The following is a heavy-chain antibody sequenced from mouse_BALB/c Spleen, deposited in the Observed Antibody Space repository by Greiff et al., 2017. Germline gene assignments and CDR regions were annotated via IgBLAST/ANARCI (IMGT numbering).Heavy chain of an antibody. Sequence: EVQLVESGGDLVKPGGSLKLSCAASGFTFSSYGMSWVRQTPDKRLEWVATISSGGSYTYYPDSVKGRFTISRDNAKNTLYLQMSSLKSEDTAMYYCARMAATDYYAMDYWGQGTSVTVSS. CDR1: GFTFSSYG. CDR3: ARMAATDYYAMDY. J-gene: IGHJ4*01. V-gene: IGHV5-6*01. CDR2: ISSGGSYT. D-gene: IGHD1-2*01.